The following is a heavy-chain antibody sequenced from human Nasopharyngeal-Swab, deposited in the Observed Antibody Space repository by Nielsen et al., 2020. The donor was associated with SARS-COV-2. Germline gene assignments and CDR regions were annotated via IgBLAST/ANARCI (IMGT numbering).Heavy chain of an antibody. D-gene: IGHD5-24*01. Sequence: SETLSLTCSVSGGSFNGFYWNWNRQAPGKGLEWIGEINHKERTNYNPSLKSRIAMLVDTSNNQVSLKVSSVSAGDTAVYYCARAGRVGDAYTGLDVWGPGTTVTVSS. J-gene: IGHJ6*02. V-gene: IGHV4-34*01. CDR3: ARAGRVGDAYTGLDV. CDR2: INHKERT. CDR1: GGSFNGFY.